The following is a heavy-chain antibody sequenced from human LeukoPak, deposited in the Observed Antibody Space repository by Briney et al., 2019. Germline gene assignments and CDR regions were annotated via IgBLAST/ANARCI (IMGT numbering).Heavy chain of an antibody. CDR2: IRYDGSNK. CDR3: AKDGYCSSTSCYKLQLPSDAFDI. D-gene: IGHD2-2*03. J-gene: IGHJ3*02. Sequence: PGGSLRLSCAASGFTFSSYGMHWVRQAPGKGLEWVAFIRYDGSNKYYADSVKGRFTISRDNSKNTLYLQMNSLRAEDTAVYYCAKDGYCSSTSCYKLQLPSDAFDIWGQGTMVTVSS. CDR1: GFTFSSYG. V-gene: IGHV3-30*02.